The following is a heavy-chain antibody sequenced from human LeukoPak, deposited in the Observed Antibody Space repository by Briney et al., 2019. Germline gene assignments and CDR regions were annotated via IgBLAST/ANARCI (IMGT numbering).Heavy chain of an antibody. Sequence: GGSLRLSCAASGFTFSSYSMNWVRQAPGKGLEWVSYISSSSSTIYYADSVKGRFTISRDNAKNSLYLQMNSLRAEDTAVYYCARAPIEYSSWGQGTMVTVSS. D-gene: IGHD6-6*01. CDR2: ISSSSSTI. CDR1: GFTFSSYS. J-gene: IGHJ3*01. V-gene: IGHV3-48*01. CDR3: ARAPIEYSS.